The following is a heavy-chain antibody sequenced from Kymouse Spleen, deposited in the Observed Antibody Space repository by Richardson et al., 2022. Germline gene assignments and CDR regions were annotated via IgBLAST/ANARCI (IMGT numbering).Heavy chain of an antibody. V-gene: IGHV4-39*01. CDR2: IYYSGST. CDR1: GGSISSSSYY. J-gene: IGHJ2*01. Sequence: QLQLQESGPGLVKPSETLSLTCTVSGGSISSSSYYWGWIRQPPGKGLEWIGSIYYSGSTYYNPSLKSRVTISVDTSKNQFSLKLSSVTAADTAVYYCARHSSSWYEDWYFDLWGRGTLVTVSS. CDR3: ARHSSSWYEDWYFDL. D-gene: IGHD6-13*01.